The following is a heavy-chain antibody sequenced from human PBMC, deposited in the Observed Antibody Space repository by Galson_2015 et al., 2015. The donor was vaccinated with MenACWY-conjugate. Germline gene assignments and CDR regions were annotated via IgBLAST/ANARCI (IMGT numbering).Heavy chain of an antibody. CDR3: ARDLGRDGYNYGGAEFDY. CDR1: GYTFTSYG. J-gene: IGHJ4*02. D-gene: IGHD5-24*01. CDR2: ISAYNGNT. Sequence: SVKVSCKASGYTFTSYGISWVRQAPGQGLEWMGWISAYNGNTNYAQKLQGRVTMTTDTSTSTAYMELRSLRSDDTAVYYCARDLGRDGYNYGGAEFDYWGQATLVTVSS. V-gene: IGHV1-18*04.